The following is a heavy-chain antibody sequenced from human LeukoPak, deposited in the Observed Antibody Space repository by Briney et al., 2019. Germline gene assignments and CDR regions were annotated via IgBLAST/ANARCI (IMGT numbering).Heavy chain of an antibody. CDR3: VRGYNSFDY. J-gene: IGHJ4*02. V-gene: IGHV3-72*01. D-gene: IGHD3-22*01. CDR2: SRIKADGYIT. Sequence: GGSLRLSCATSGLTFSDHYLDWVRQAPGKGLEWVGRSRIKADGYITQYAASVKDRFTISRDDTKASLYLQMNNLSTEDTAVYYCVRGYNSFDYWGQGTLVTVSS. CDR1: GLTFSDHY.